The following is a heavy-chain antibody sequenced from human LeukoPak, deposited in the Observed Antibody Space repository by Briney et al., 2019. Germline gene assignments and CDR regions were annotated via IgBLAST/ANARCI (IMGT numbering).Heavy chain of an antibody. CDR2: IYPDDSDT. D-gene: IGHD1-1*01. Sequence: GESLKISCKGSGYSFSSYWIAWVRQLPGKGLEWMGVIYPDDSDTRYSPSSQGLVTISGDKSISTAYVQWSSLEASDTAIYYCARATTGIRTIDYWGQGTLVTVSS. J-gene: IGHJ4*02. CDR3: ARATTGIRTIDY. V-gene: IGHV5-51*01. CDR1: GYSFSSYW.